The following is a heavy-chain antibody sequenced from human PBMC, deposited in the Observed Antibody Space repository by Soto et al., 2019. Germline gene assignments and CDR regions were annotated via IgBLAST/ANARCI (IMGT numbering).Heavy chain of an antibody. J-gene: IGHJ6*03. CDR3: AREEGVAAAGYYYYYYMDV. V-gene: IGHV1-18*01. CDR2: ISAYNGNT. D-gene: IGHD6-13*01. CDR1: GYTFTSYG. Sequence: GASVKVSCKASGYTFTSYGISWVRQAPGQGLEWMGWISAYNGNTNYAQKLQGRVTMTTDTSTSTAYMELRSLRSDDTAVYYCAREEGVAAAGYYYYYYMDVWGKGTTVTVSS.